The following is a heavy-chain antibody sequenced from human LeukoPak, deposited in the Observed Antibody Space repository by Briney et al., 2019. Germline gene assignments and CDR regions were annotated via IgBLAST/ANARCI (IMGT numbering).Heavy chain of an antibody. CDR3: AKPRSAESPFDY. V-gene: IGHV3-23*01. CDR2: FSGSGGST. CDR1: GFTFSSYA. D-gene: IGHD3-3*01. Sequence: GRSLRLSCAASGFTFSSYAMSWVRQAPGKGLEWVSGFSGSGGSTYYADSVQGRFTISRDNSKNTLYLQMNSLRAEDTAVYYCAKPRSAESPFDYWGQGTLVTVSS. J-gene: IGHJ4*02.